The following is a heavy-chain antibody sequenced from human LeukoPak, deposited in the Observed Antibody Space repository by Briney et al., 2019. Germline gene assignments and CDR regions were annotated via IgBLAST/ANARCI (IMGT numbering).Heavy chain of an antibody. CDR2: ISGSGGST. CDR1: GFTFSSYA. V-gene: IGHV3-23*01. J-gene: IGHJ4*02. Sequence: GGSLRLSCAASGFTFSSYAMSWVHQAPGKGLEWVSAISGSGGSTYYADSVKGRFTISRDNSKNTLYLQMNSLRAEDTAVYYCAKDHGSSGWYLQYYFDYWGQGTLVTVSS. CDR3: AKDHGSSGWYLQYYFDY. D-gene: IGHD6-19*01.